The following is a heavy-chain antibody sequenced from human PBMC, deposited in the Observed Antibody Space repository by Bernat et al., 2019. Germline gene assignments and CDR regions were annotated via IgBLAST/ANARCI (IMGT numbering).Heavy chain of an antibody. D-gene: IGHD3-22*01. Sequence: QVQLVQSGAEVKKPGASVKVSCKASGYTFTSYGISWVRQAPGQGLEWMGWISAYNGNTNYAQKLQGRVTMTTDTSTSTAYMELRSLRSEDTAVYYCARGSFIRDYYDSSGRSDAFDIWGQGTMVTVSS. CDR1: GYTFTSYG. V-gene: IGHV1-18*01. J-gene: IGHJ3*02. CDR2: ISAYNGNT. CDR3: ARGSFIRDYYDSSGRSDAFDI.